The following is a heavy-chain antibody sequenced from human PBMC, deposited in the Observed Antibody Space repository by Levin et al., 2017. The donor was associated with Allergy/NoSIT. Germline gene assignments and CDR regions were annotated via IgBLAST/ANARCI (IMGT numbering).Heavy chain of an antibody. CDR3: VRELAVVRFDP. CDR2: TYYRSRWYS. J-gene: IGHJ5*02. CDR1: GDSVSTINAA. V-gene: IGHV6-1*01. Sequence: PSETLSLTCAISGDSVSTINAAWGWIRQSPSRGLEWLGRTYYRSRWYSDYAVSVKSRITINADTAKNEFSLQLSSVTPEDTAIYYCVRELAVVRFDPWGQGTLVSVSS. D-gene: IGHD6-19*01.